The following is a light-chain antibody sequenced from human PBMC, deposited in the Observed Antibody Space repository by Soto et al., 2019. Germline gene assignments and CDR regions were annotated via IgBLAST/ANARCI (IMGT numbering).Light chain of an antibody. V-gene: IGKV1-5*03. CDR1: QGIGPW. CDR2: KAS. Sequence: DIQMTQSPSTLSASVGDRVIITCRASQGIGPWLAWYQQKPGKAPTVLIYKASHLEDGVPSRFSGSGSETEFTLTISRLQPDDFATYYCQQYNGYPYSFGQGTQLDVK. J-gene: IGKJ2*03. CDR3: QQYNGYPYS.